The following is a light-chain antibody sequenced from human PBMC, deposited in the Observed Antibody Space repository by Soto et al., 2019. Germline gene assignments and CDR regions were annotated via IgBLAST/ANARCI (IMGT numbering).Light chain of an antibody. J-gene: IGLJ1*01. CDR1: SSDVGGYNY. Sequence: SALTQPASVSGSPGQSITISCTGTSSDVGGYNYVSWYQQHPGKAPKLMIYDVSNRPSGVSNRFSGSKSGNTASLTISGLQAEDEADYYCSSYTSSSTPYVFGTGTKVTAL. V-gene: IGLV2-14*01. CDR3: SSYTSSSTPYV. CDR2: DVS.